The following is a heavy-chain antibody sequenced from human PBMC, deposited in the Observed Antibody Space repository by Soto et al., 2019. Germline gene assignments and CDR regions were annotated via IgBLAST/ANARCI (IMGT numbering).Heavy chain of an antibody. CDR1: GGTFSSYA. J-gene: IGHJ4*02. V-gene: IGHV1-69*01. CDR2: IIPIFGTA. CDR3: ASTSDIVATPWTYYFDY. D-gene: IGHD5-12*01. Sequence: QVQLVQSGAEVKKPGSSVKVSCKASGGTFSSYAISWVRQAPGQGLEWMGGIIPIFGTANYAQKFQGRVTITADESTSTAYMELSSLRSEHTAVYYCASTSDIVATPWTYYFDYWGQGTLVTVSS.